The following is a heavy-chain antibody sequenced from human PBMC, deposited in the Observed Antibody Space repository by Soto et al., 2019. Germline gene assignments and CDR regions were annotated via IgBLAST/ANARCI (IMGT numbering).Heavy chain of an antibody. CDR3: ANILTGPTEY. V-gene: IGHV3-33*03. J-gene: IGHJ4*02. CDR2: IWYDGTKK. CDR1: GFTFSSYV. D-gene: IGHD1-20*01. Sequence: QVQVVESGGGVVQPGRSLTLSCAASGFTFSSYVMHWVRQAPGKGLEWVADIWYDGTKKHYADSVKGRFSISRDNSKNTVDLQMSSLRREDTAVYYCANILTGPTEYWGQGTLVTVSS.